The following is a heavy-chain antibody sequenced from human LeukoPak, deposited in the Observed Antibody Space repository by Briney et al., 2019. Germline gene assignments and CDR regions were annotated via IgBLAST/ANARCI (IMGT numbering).Heavy chain of an antibody. CDR3: ARETEMANLDY. Sequence: GGSLRLSCTASGFTFSSYWMNWVRQAPGKGLEWVANIKQDGSEKYYVDSVKGRFTISRDNAKKSLYLQMNSLRAEDTAVYYCARETEMANLDYWGQGTLATVSS. V-gene: IGHV3-7*04. J-gene: IGHJ4*02. CDR1: GFTFSSYW. D-gene: IGHD5-24*01. CDR2: IKQDGSEK.